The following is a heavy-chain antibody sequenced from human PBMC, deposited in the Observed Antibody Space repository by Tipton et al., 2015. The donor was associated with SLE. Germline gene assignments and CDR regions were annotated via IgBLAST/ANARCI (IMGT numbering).Heavy chain of an antibody. Sequence: QLVQSGAEVKKPGESLKISCKGSGYSFTSYWIAWVRQMPGKGLEWMGIIYPGDSDTRYSPSFQGQVAISVDKSISTAYLQWSSLKASDTAMYYCARPGSSWGDAFDIWGQGTMVTVSS. CDR1: GYSFTSYW. CDR3: ARPGSSWGDAFDI. J-gene: IGHJ3*02. D-gene: IGHD6-13*01. CDR2: IYPGDSDT. V-gene: IGHV5-51*03.